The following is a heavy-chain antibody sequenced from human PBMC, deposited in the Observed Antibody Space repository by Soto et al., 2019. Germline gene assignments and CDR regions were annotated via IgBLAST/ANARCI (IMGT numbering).Heavy chain of an antibody. J-gene: IGHJ6*02. V-gene: IGHV1-2*04. CDR1: GFTFTDYY. CDR2: LNCNSGDT. CDR3: ARVHRRDHQYAMDV. Sequence: QVQLVQSGAEVKKPGASVKVSCKASGFTFTDYYMHWVRQAPGQGLEWMGWLNCNSGDTSVARRFQGYVTLTRDTSITTAYMDINSLKSDATAVYSCARVHRRDHQYAMDVWGQGTTVIVSS. D-gene: IGHD2-2*01.